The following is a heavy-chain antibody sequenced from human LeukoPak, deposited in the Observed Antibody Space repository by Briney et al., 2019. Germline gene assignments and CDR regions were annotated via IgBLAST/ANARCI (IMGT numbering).Heavy chain of an antibody. CDR1: GFTFGDFV. D-gene: IGHD2-8*01. V-gene: IGHV3-9*01. J-gene: IGHJ4*02. CDR2: ISWTGDKV. CDR3: IKDAPNDSIDY. Sequence: GGSLRLSCVTSGFTFGDFVMHWVRQAPGKGLECVSTISWTGDKVAYAGSVKGRFTVSRDNAKNSLFLQMNSLRTDDTALYYCIKDAPNDSIDYWGQGTLVTVSS.